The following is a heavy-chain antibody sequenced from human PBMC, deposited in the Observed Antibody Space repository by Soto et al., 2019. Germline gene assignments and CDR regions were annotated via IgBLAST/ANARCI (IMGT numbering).Heavy chain of an antibody. CDR3: ARDPPQYDILTGYYTTGWFDP. V-gene: IGHV1-18*01. Sequence: QVQLVQSGAEVKKPGASVKVSCKASGYTFTSYGISWVRQAPGQGLEWMGWISAYNGNTNYAQKLQGRVPMTTDTSTSTAYMELRSLRSDDTAVYYCARDPPQYDILTGYYTTGWFDPWGQGTLVTVSS. CDR1: GYTFTSYG. CDR2: ISAYNGNT. D-gene: IGHD3-9*01. J-gene: IGHJ5*02.